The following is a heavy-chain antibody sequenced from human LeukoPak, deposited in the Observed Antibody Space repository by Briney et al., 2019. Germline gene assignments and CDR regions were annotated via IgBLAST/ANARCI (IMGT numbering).Heavy chain of an antibody. D-gene: IGHD2-2*01. CDR3: ARDWEYQLLRPRIFDY. CDR1: GGSISSSSYY. J-gene: IGHJ4*02. V-gene: IGHV4-39*07. Sequence: SETLSLTCTVSGGSISSSSYYWGWIRQPPGKGLEWIGSIYYSGSTYYNPSLKSRVTISVGTSKNQFSLKLSSVTAADTAVYYCARDWEYQLLRPRIFDYWGQGTLVTVSS. CDR2: IYYSGST.